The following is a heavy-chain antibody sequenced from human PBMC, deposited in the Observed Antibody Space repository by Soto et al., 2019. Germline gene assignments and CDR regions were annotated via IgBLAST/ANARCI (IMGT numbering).Heavy chain of an antibody. Sequence: QLQLQESGPGLVRPSETLSLICTVSGGSITRNDHYWGWIRQSPGKGLEWIGDIKSSGSTNYNLTLKRPVGMSVETSKNQFYLKINSVTAADTGVYYCARLGSSGWYQGSYFDYWGQGTLVTVSS. CDR1: GGSITRNDHY. J-gene: IGHJ4*02. CDR2: IKSSGST. CDR3: ARLGSSGWYQGSYFDY. D-gene: IGHD6-19*01. V-gene: IGHV4-39*01.